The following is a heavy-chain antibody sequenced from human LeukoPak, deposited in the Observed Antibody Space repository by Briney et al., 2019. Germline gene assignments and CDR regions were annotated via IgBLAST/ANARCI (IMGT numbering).Heavy chain of an antibody. CDR3: ARGSGFGV. CDR2: INSDGSTT. D-gene: IGHD3-9*01. CDR1: GFTMSSYW. J-gene: IGHJ4*02. Sequence: GGSLRLSCAASGFTMSSYWMHWVRQVPGKGLVWVSNINSDGSTTYYADSVKGRFTISRDNVENTLYLQMNILRDEDTAVYYCARGSGFGVWGQGTLVTVSS. V-gene: IGHV3-74*01.